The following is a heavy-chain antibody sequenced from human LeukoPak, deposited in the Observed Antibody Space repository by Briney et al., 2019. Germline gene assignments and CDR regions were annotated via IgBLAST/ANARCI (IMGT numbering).Heavy chain of an antibody. J-gene: IGHJ5*02. V-gene: IGHV4-59*03. CDR1: GASISSSY. Sequence: PSETLSLTCSVSGASISSSYWSWLRQPPGKGPEWIAHIYNRDTNYNPSLQSRVTISLDTSKNQFSLKLTSVTAADTAVYYCAKNGRTWPSWGRGTLVTVSS. D-gene: IGHD2-8*01. CDR3: AKNGRTWPS. CDR2: IYNRDT.